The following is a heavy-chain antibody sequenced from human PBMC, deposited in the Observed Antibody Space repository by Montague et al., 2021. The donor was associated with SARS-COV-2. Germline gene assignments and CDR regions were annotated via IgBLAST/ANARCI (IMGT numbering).Heavy chain of an antibody. D-gene: IGHD3-3*02. CDR3: AKHSAFAPDYCDIHV. Sequence: SLRLSCAASGFSFAGYSLSWVRQAPGQGLEWVSGISVGGASTYYGDSVKGRFTISRDNSKNTLYLQMNSLRAEDTAVYYCAKHSAFAPDYCDIHVWGQGTTVTVSS. V-gene: IGHV3-23*01. CDR2: ISVGGAST. J-gene: IGHJ6*03. CDR1: GFSFAGYS.